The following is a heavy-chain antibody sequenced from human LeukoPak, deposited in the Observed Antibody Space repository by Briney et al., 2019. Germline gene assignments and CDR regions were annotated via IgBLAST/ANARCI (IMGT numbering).Heavy chain of an antibody. J-gene: IGHJ4*02. CDR3: AKGHTNLDPA. V-gene: IGHV3-48*01. Sequence: GGSLRLSCAASGFTFSSHSMNWVRQAPGKGLEWISYISSSGTIIHYADSVKGRFTISRDDAQNSLYLQMNSLRGEDTAIYFCAKGHTNLDPAGDQGALVIVSS. CDR1: GFTFSSHS. CDR2: ISSSGTII. D-gene: IGHD1-1*01.